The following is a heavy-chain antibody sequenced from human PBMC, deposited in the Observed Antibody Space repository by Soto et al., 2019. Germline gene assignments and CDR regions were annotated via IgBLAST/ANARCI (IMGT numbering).Heavy chain of an antibody. J-gene: IGHJ4*02. CDR3: AKASAYGSGSLDN. Sequence: GSLRLSCVRPGLTFSGYAMTWDRQAPGRGLEWVSLISGSGGGTFYADSVKGRFTISRDNSKNTLHLQMNSLRAEDATIYYCAKASAYGSGSLDNWGQGALVTVSS. V-gene: IGHV3-23*01. CDR1: GLTFSGYA. D-gene: IGHD3-10*01. CDR2: ISGSGGGT.